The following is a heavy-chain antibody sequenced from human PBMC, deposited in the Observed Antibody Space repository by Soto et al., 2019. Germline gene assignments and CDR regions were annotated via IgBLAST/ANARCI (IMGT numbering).Heavy chain of an antibody. CDR1: GGSINSADYY. Sequence: QVQLQESGPGLVKPSQTLSLTCSVSGGSINSADYYWSWVRQPPGKGLEWIGYIYYSGSTYFNPSLTSRVTISKDTSRNQFSLRLSSVTAADTAVYYCARAIVVTIGGMDVWGQGTTVTVSS. CDR2: IYYSGST. J-gene: IGHJ6*02. CDR3: ARAIVVTIGGMDV. V-gene: IGHV4-30-4*01. D-gene: IGHD5-12*01.